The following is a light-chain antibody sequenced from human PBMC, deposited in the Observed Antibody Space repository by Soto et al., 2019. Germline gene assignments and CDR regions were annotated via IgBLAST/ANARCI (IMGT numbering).Light chain of an antibody. V-gene: IGKV2-28*01. CDR1: QSLLHSNGYNY. CDR3: MQALQTPMYT. Sequence: DIVMTQSPLSLPVTPGEPASISCRSSQSLLHSNGYNYLDWYLQKPGQSPQLLIYLGSNRASGVPERFSGSGSGTDFTLKISRVEAEDVGVYYCMQALQTPMYTFGQGTKLEIK. J-gene: IGKJ2*01. CDR2: LGS.